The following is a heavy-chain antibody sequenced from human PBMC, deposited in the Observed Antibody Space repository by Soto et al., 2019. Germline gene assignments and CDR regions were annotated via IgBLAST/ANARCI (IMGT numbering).Heavy chain of an antibody. D-gene: IGHD3-22*01. CDR1: GFTYVKYA. CDR2: ISGDAGRT. V-gene: IGHV3-23*01. Sequence: EVQLLESGGALVQPGGSLTLSCEASGFTYVKYAMSWVRQAPGKGLEWVSGISGDAGRTFYADSVKGRFTISRDNSENTVYLQMNSLRVEDTAVYYCVKDTVVVINGGDFDYWGQGTLVTVSS. J-gene: IGHJ4*02. CDR3: VKDTVVVINGGDFDY.